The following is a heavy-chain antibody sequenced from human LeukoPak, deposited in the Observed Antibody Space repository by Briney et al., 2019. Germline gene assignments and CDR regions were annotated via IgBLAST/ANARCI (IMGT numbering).Heavy chain of an antibody. Sequence: PGGSLRLSCAASGFTFSSYAMSWVRQAPGKGLEWVSGISGSGGSTYYADSVKGRFTISRDNSKNTLYLHMNSLRAEDTAVYYCAKGHRYGGSYHFDYWGQGSLVAVSS. J-gene: IGHJ4*02. CDR1: GFTFSSYA. V-gene: IGHV3-23*01. CDR2: ISGSGGST. D-gene: IGHD1-26*01. CDR3: AKGHRYGGSYHFDY.